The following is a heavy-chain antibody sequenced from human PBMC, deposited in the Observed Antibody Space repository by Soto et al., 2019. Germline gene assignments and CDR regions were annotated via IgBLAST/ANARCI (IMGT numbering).Heavy chain of an antibody. Sequence: QVQLQESGPGLVKPSQTLSLTCTVSGGSISSGDYYWSWIRQPPGKGLEWIGYIYYSGSTYYNPSLKSRVTISVDTSKNQFSLKLSSVTAADTAVYYCARGGIAVAGTSGDDAFDIWGQGTMVTVSS. CDR2: IYYSGST. V-gene: IGHV4-30-4*01. CDR1: GGSISSGDYY. CDR3: ARGGIAVAGTSGDDAFDI. D-gene: IGHD6-19*01. J-gene: IGHJ3*02.